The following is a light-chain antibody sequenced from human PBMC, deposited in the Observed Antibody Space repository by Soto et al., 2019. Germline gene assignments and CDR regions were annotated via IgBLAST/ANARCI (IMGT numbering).Light chain of an antibody. CDR1: QSVSYY. CDR3: QQRSNWPYT. V-gene: IGKV3-11*01. Sequence: PGARATLSCRASQSVSYYLAWYQQKPGQAPRLLIYDASNTATGIPARFSGSGSGTDFTLTISSLEPEDFAVYYCQQRSNWPYTFGQGTKLEIK. J-gene: IGKJ2*01. CDR2: DAS.